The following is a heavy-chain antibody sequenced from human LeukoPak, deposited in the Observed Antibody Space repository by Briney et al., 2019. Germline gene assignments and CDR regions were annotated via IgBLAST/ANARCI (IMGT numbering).Heavy chain of an antibody. V-gene: IGHV3-23*01. D-gene: IGHD2-8*01. CDR2: ISGSGGST. J-gene: IGHJ4*02. CDR3: AKQPYCSNGICYLRYYFDY. Sequence: GGSLRLSCTASGFTFSNYAMTWVRQAPGKGLEWVSAISGSGGSTYYADSVKGRFTISRDNSKNTLYLQMNSLRAEDMAVYYCAKQPYCSNGICYLRYYFDYWGQGTLVAVSS. CDR1: GFTFSNYA.